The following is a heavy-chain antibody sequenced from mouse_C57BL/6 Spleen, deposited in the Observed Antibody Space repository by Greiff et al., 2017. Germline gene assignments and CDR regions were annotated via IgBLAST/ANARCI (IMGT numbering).Heavy chain of an antibody. CDR3: ARGGALPLMDY. Sequence: EVQLQQSGPELVKPGDSVKISCKASGYSFTGYFMNWVMQSHGKSLEWIGRINPYNGDTFYNQKFKGKATLTVDKSSSTAHMELRSLTSEDSAVYYCARGGALPLMDYWGQGTSVTVSS. D-gene: IGHD5-5*01. J-gene: IGHJ4*01. V-gene: IGHV1-20*01. CDR2: INPYNGDT. CDR1: GYSFTGYF.